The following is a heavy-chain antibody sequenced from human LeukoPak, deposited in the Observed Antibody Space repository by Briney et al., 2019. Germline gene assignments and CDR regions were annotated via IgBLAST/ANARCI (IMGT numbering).Heavy chain of an antibody. CDR1: GGSFSGYY. Sequence: PSETLSLTCTVSGGSFSGYYWSWIRQPPGKGLEWIGEINHSGSTNYNPSLKSRVTISVDTSKNQFSLKLSSVTAADTAVYYCARSKAARRYYYGMDVWGQGTTVTVSS. CDR3: ARSKAARRYYYGMDV. V-gene: IGHV4-34*01. CDR2: INHSGST. D-gene: IGHD6-6*01. J-gene: IGHJ6*02.